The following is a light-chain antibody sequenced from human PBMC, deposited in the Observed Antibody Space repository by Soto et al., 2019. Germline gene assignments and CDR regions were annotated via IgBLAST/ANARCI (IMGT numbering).Light chain of an antibody. CDR1: QSVSSS. V-gene: IGKV3-15*01. Sequence: EIVMTQSPATLSVSPGERVTLSCRASQSVSSSLAWYQQKPGQAPRLLIHGASTRALGIPARFSGSGSETEFTLTISSLQSEDFAVYYCQQYNNWWTFGQGPKVEIK. CDR2: GAS. J-gene: IGKJ1*01. CDR3: QQYNNWWT.